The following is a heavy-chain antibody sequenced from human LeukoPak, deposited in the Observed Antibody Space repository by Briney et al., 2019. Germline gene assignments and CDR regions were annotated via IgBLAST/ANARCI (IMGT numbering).Heavy chain of an antibody. Sequence: SQTLSLTCTVSGGSISSGSYYWSWIRQPAGKTLEWIGRIYTSGSTNYNPSLKSRVTISVDTSKNQFSLRLNSVTAADTAVYYCARGRDGYNFLNRGEYYYFDYWGQGTLVTVSS. J-gene: IGHJ4*02. CDR3: ARGRDGYNFLNRGEYYYFDY. CDR2: IYTSGST. D-gene: IGHD5-24*01. V-gene: IGHV4-61*02. CDR1: GGSISSGSYY.